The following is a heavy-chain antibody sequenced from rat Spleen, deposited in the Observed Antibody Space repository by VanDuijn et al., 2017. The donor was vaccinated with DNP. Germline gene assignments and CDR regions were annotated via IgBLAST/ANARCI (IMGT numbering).Heavy chain of an antibody. Sequence: EVQLVESGGGLVQPGRSLKLSCAASGFTFSHYDMAWVRQAPTKGLEWVASISTSGGSTYYRDSVKGRFTVSRENAKSTLYLQMDSLRSEDTATYYCATDLPGYKPDYWGQGVMVTVSS. V-gene: IGHV5-27*01. CDR3: ATDLPGYKPDY. J-gene: IGHJ2*01. CDR1: GFTFSHYD. CDR2: ISTSGGST. D-gene: IGHD1-4*01.